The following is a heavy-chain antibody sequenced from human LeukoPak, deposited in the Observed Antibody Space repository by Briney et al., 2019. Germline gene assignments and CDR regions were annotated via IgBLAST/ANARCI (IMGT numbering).Heavy chain of an antibody. Sequence: GASLKISLKASGYHFANYWIGWVRQMPGKGLEWMGIIYPTDSDIRYSPSFQGQVTISADKSISTAYLQWTGLRASDTAMYYCARHRVDINSPRGMDVWGQGTTVTVSS. CDR2: IYPTDSDI. J-gene: IGHJ6*02. CDR3: ARHRVDINSPRGMDV. CDR1: GYHFANYW. V-gene: IGHV5-51*01. D-gene: IGHD1-1*01.